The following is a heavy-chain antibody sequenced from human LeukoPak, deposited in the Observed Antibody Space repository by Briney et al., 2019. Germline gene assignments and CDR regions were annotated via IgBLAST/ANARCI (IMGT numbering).Heavy chain of an antibody. J-gene: IGHJ3*02. CDR3: ARRVVVVVAADAFDI. D-gene: IGHD2-15*01. CDR1: GFIFSNYA. CDR2: IYYSGST. V-gene: IGHV4-39*07. Sequence: PGGSLRLSCAASGFIFSNYALAWVRQPPGKGLEWIGSIYYSGSTYYNPSLKSRVTISVDTSKNQFSLKLSSVTAADTAVYYCARRVVVVVAADAFDIWGQGTMVTVSS.